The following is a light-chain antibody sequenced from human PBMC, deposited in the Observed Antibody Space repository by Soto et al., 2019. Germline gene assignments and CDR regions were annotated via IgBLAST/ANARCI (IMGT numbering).Light chain of an antibody. CDR1: QSISSW. CDR2: KAT. Sequence: DIQMTQSPSTLSASVGDRVTITCRASQSISSWLAWYQKKPGKAPKLLIYKATSLDSGVPSKFSGSGSGTEFTLTVSSLQHGDFATNYCQQYNRLYTFGQGTKLEIK. J-gene: IGKJ2*01. V-gene: IGKV1-5*03. CDR3: QQYNRLYT.